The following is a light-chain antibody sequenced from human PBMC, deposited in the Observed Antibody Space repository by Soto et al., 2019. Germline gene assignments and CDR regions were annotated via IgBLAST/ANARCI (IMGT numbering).Light chain of an antibody. CDR3: QQYHDLPLT. J-gene: IGKJ4*01. CDR1: QGIPSY. Sequence: DIQMTQSPSSVSVSVGDRVTITCRASQGIPSYLQWYQQKPGKAPKLLIYDVSTLETGVSSRFSGGGSGTDFYLSISSLQPEDIGTYYCQQYHDLPLTFGGGTKVEIK. CDR2: DVS. V-gene: IGKV1-33*01.